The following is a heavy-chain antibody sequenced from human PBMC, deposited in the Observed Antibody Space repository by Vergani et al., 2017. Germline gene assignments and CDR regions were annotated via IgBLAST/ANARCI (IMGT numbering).Heavy chain of an antibody. CDR2: ISGSGGST. Sequence: EVQLLESGGGLVQPGGSLRLSCAASGFTFSSYAMSWVRQAPGKGLEWVSAISGSGGSTYYADSVKGRFTISRDNSKNTLYLQMNSLRAEDTAVYYCAKQLTYYYGSGSDPFDYWGQGTLVTVSS. D-gene: IGHD3-10*01. J-gene: IGHJ4*02. CDR1: GFTFSSYA. V-gene: IGHV3-23*01. CDR3: AKQLTYYYGSGSDPFDY.